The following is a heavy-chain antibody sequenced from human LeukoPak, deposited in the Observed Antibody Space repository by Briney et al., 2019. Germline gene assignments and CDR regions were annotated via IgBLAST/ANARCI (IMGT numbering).Heavy chain of an antibody. CDR3: AIIGVPAAIKGPGDY. CDR2: INAGNGDT. Sequence: ASVKVSCKASGYTFTSYAMHWVRQAPGQRLEWMGGINAGNGDTKYSQKFQGRVTMTRDTSISTAYMELSRLRSDDTAVYYCAIIGVPAAIKGPGDYWGQGTLVTVSS. V-gene: IGHV1-3*01. CDR1: GYTFTSYA. J-gene: IGHJ4*02. D-gene: IGHD2-2*02.